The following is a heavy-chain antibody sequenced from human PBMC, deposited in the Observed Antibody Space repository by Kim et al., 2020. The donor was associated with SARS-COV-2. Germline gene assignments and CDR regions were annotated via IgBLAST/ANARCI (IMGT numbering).Heavy chain of an antibody. CDR3: ARASGYDLWGLYYFDY. J-gene: IGHJ4*02. V-gene: IGHV1-18*01. Sequence: ASVKVSCKASGYTFTSYGISWVRQAPGQGLEWMGWISAYNGNTNYAQKLQGRVTMTTDTSTSTAYMELRSLRSDDTAVYYCARASGYDLWGLYYFDYWGQGTLVTVSS. D-gene: IGHD5-12*01. CDR2: ISAYNGNT. CDR1: GYTFTSYG.